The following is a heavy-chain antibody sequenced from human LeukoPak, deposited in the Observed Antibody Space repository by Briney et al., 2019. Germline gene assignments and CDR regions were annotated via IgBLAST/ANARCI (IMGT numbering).Heavy chain of an antibody. V-gene: IGHV4-61*01. CDR1: GGSISSSSYY. D-gene: IGHD4-17*01. J-gene: IGHJ4*02. CDR3: ARENYGDYDYFDY. CDR2: IYYSGST. Sequence: SETLSLTCTVSGGSISSSSYYWGWIRQPPGKGLEWIGYIYYSGSTNYNPSLKSRVTISVDTSKNQFSLKLSSVTAADTAVYYCARENYGDYDYFDYWGQGTLVTVSS.